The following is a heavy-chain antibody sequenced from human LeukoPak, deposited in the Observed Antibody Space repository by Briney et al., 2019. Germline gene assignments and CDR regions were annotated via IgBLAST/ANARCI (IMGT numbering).Heavy chain of an antibody. CDR3: ARSGGLEGYIAVADWFDP. D-gene: IGHD6-19*01. CDR1: GGSISSYY. V-gene: IGHV4-59*01. CDR2: IYYSGST. J-gene: IGHJ5*02. Sequence: SETLSLTCTVSGGSISSYYWSWIRQPPGKGLGWIGYIYYSGSTNYNPSLKSRVTISVDTSRNQFSLKLSSVTAADTAVYYCARSGGLEGYIAVADWFDPWGQRTLVTVSS.